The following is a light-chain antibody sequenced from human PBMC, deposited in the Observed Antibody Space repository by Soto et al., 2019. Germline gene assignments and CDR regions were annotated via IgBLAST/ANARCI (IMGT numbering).Light chain of an antibody. Sequence: SALTQPPSASGSPGQSVTISCTGTSSDVGGYDYVSWHQHHPGKAPKLMLYDVSKRPSGVPDRFSGSKSGNTASLTVSGLQAEDEADYYCSSYAGSNTFVFGTGTKVTV. CDR2: DVS. J-gene: IGLJ1*01. CDR1: SSDVGGYDY. V-gene: IGLV2-8*01. CDR3: SSYAGSNTFV.